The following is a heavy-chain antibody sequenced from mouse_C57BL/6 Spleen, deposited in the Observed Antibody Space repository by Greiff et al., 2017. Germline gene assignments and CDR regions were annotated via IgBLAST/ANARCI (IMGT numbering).Heavy chain of an antibody. D-gene: IGHD1-2*01. V-gene: IGHV14-4*01. CDR3: QRDYGSWFAY. CDR2: IDPENGDT. J-gene: IGHJ3*01. Sequence: VHVKQSGAELVRPGASVKLSCTASGFNIKDDYMHWVKQRPEQGLEWIGWIDPENGDTEYASKFQGKATITADTSSNTAYLQLSSLTSEDTAVYYCQRDYGSWFAYWGQGTLVTVSA. CDR1: GFNIKDDY.